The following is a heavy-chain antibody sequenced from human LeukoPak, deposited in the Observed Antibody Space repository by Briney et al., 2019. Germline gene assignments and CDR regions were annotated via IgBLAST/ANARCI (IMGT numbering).Heavy chain of an antibody. Sequence: ASVKVSCKASGYTFTGYYMHWVRQAPGQGLEWMGWINPNSGGTNYAQKFQGWVTMTRDTSISTAYMELSRLRSDDTAVCYCARDPGYDSSGTDYYGMDVWGQGTTVTVSS. V-gene: IGHV1-2*04. CDR2: INPNSGGT. J-gene: IGHJ6*02. D-gene: IGHD3-22*01. CDR3: ARDPGYDSSGTDYYGMDV. CDR1: GYTFTGYY.